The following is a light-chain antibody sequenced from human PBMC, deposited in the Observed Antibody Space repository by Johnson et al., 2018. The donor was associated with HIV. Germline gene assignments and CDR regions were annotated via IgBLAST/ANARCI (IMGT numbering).Light chain of an antibody. Sequence: QLVLTQPPSVSAAPGQKVTISCSGSSSNIGTNFVSWYQQFPGAAPKLLIYENNKRPSGIPDRFSGPKSGTSATLDITGLQTGDEADYYCASWDRSLTVGTVFGPGTSVTVL. CDR2: ENN. CDR1: SSNIGTNF. J-gene: IGLJ1*01. CDR3: ASWDRSLTVGTV. V-gene: IGLV1-51*02.